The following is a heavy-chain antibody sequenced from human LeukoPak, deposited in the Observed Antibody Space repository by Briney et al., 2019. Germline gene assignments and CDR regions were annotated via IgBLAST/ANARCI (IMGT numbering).Heavy chain of an antibody. Sequence: PGGSLRLSCAASGFTFSDYYMSGIRQAPGKGLEWVSYISSSGSTIYYADSVKGRFTISRDSAKNSLYLQMNSLRAEDTAVYYCASGPEVRRYLMRGWGQGTLVTVSS. V-gene: IGHV3-11*01. CDR2: ISSSGSTI. CDR3: ASGPEVRRYLMRG. CDR1: GFTFSDYY. D-gene: IGHD3-9*01. J-gene: IGHJ4*02.